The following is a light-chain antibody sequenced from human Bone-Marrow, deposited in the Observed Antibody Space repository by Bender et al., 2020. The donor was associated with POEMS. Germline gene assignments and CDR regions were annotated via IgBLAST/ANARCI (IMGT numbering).Light chain of an antibody. CDR1: SSNIGAHA. CDR2: SSH. Sequence: QSVLTQPPSASGTPGQRVTISCSGGSSNIGAHAVNWYQHLPGTAPKLLIYSSHRRPSEVPDRFSGSRSGTSASLTISGLQADDEAHYYCSSYTRSSTWVFGGGTKLTVL. V-gene: IGLV1-44*01. J-gene: IGLJ3*02. CDR3: SSYTRSSTWV.